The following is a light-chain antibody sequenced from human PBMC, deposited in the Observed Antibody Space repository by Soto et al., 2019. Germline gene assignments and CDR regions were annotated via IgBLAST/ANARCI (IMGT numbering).Light chain of an antibody. CDR1: QSVSSTY. V-gene: IGKV3-20*01. CDR2: GAS. Sequence: EIVLTQSPGTLSLSPGERVTLSCRASQSVSSTYLAWYQQKPGQAPRLLIYGASSRAAGIPDRFSGSGSGTDFTLTINRLEPDDFAVYYCQQYGSSPWTVGKGTNVEIK. J-gene: IGKJ1*01. CDR3: QQYGSSPWT.